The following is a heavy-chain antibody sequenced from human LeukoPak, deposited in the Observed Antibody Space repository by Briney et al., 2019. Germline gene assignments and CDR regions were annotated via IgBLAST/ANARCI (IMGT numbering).Heavy chain of an antibody. Sequence: GGSLRLSCAASRFTFSSYWMHWVRQVPGKGLLWVSRINAEGSSAYYADSVKGRFTISRDNANNTPYLQMNSLRDEDTAVYYCTRADTGRLHGLDIWGQGTRVTVSS. CDR2: INAEGSSA. CDR3: TRADTGRLHGLDI. D-gene: IGHD5-18*01. CDR1: RFTFSSYW. J-gene: IGHJ3*02. V-gene: IGHV3-74*01.